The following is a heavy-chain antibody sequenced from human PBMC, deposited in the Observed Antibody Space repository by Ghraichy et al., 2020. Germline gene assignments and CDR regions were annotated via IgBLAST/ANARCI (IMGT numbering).Heavy chain of an antibody. CDR1: GFTFSNYA. V-gene: IGHV3-23*01. Sequence: LRLSCAGSGFTFSNYAMSWVRQAPGKGLEWVSTIGGKGGPTYYADSVKGRFTISRDNSKNTLYLQMNSLRVEDTAVYYCAKAWGYCSGGACPSYNWFDPWGQGTLVTVSS. J-gene: IGHJ5*02. CDR3: AKAWGYCSGGACPSYNWFDP. CDR2: IGGKGGPT. D-gene: IGHD2-15*01.